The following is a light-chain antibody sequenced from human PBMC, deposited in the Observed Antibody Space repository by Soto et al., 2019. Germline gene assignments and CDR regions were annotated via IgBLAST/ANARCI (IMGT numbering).Light chain of an antibody. CDR2: AAS. CDR3: QNYNSAPLT. CDR1: QRISTS. J-gene: IGKJ3*01. V-gene: IGKV1-27*01. Sequence: DIQLTQSPSSLSASVGDTVTITFLASQRISTSLAWFQQKPGRVPQCLIYAASTLQPGVPPRFIGGGSGTDLTLTITSLQPDDVATYYCQNYNSAPLTFGPGTRVYIK.